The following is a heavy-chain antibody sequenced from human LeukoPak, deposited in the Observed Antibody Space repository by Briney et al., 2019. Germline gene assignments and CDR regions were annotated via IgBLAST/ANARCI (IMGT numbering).Heavy chain of an antibody. CDR3: ARSRYYYDSSGQFDL. D-gene: IGHD3-22*01. Sequence: SETLSLTCTVSGGSISSYYWSWIRQPPGKGLEWIGYIYYSGSTNYNPSLKSRVTISVDTSKNQFSLKLSSVTAADTAVYYCARSRYYYDSSGQFDLWGQGTLVTVSS. CDR2: IYYSGST. J-gene: IGHJ5*02. CDR1: GGSISSYY. V-gene: IGHV4-59*01.